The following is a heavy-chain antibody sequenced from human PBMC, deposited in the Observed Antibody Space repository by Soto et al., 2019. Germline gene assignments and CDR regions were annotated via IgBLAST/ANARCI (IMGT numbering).Heavy chain of an antibody. J-gene: IGHJ3*02. V-gene: IGHV1-18*01. CDR3: ARDPNFGNYGDYNDAFDI. Sequence: GASVKVSCKASGYTFTSYGISWVRQAPGQGLEWMGWISAYNGNTNYAQKLQGRVTMTTDTSTSTAYMELRSLRSDDTAVYYCARDPNFGNYGDYNDAFDIWGQGTMVTVSS. CDR1: GYTFTSYG. D-gene: IGHD4-17*01. CDR2: ISAYNGNT.